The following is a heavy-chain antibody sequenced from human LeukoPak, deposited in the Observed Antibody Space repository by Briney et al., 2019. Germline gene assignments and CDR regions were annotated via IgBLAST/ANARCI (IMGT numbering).Heavy chain of an antibody. J-gene: IGHJ4*02. CDR2: INAGNGNT. CDR1: GYTFTSYA. Sequence: GASVKVSCKASGYTFTSYAMHWVRQAPGQRLEWMGWINAGNGNTKYSQKFQGRVSITRDTSASTAYMELSSLRSEDTAVYYCARGKDSSSPLDYWGQGTLVTVSS. V-gene: IGHV1-3*01. CDR3: ARGKDSSSPLDY. D-gene: IGHD6-13*01.